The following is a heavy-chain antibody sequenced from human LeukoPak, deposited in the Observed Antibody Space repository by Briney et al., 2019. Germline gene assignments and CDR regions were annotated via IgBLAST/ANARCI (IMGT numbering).Heavy chain of an antibody. D-gene: IGHD3-10*01. Sequence: PGGSLRLSCAGSGFTFSSYEMSWVRQAPGMGLEWVSYISTSGGTTYYADSVKGRFTISRDIAENSLYLQMNSLRGEDTAVYYCARVRGYYYMDVWGKGTTVTVSS. J-gene: IGHJ6*03. CDR1: GFTFSSYE. CDR2: ISTSGGTT. V-gene: IGHV3-48*03. CDR3: ARVRGYYYMDV.